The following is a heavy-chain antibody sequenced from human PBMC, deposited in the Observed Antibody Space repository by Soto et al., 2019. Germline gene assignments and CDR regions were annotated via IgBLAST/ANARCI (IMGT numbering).Heavy chain of an antibody. J-gene: IGHJ6*03. Sequence: ASVKVSCKASGYTFTNYAVHWVRQAPGQRLEWMGWINAGNGNTRFSQNLQGRVTITRDTSARTVYMELSSLRSEDTAVYYCARGHLAVVPVASWFYYMDVWGKGTTVTISS. CDR1: GYTFTNYA. D-gene: IGHD2-2*01. CDR2: INAGNGNT. CDR3: ARGHLAVVPVASWFYYMDV. V-gene: IGHV1-3*01.